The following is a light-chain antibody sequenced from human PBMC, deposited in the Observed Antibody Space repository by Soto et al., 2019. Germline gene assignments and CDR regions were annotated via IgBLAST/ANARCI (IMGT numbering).Light chain of an antibody. Sequence: AIQVTQSPSSLSASVGDRVTITCRASQDIRGALAWYQQKPWKPPRLLIYDVSTLESGVPSRFSGSSSGTEFTLTISSLQSEDFGTYLCQQFNSYPITFGHGTRLEIK. J-gene: IGKJ5*01. CDR3: QQFNSYPIT. V-gene: IGKV1-13*02. CDR1: QDIRGA. CDR2: DVS.